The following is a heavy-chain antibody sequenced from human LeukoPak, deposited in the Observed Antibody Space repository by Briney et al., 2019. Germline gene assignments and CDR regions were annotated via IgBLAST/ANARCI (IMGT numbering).Heavy chain of an antibody. Sequence: GRSLRLSCAASGFTFSSYGMHWVRQAPGKGLEWVAVISYDGSNKYYADSVKGRFTISRDNSKNTLYLQTNSLRAEDTAVYYCAKSVLTIDYYYYGMDVWGQGTTVTVSS. CDR3: AKSVLTIDYYYYGMDV. D-gene: IGHD1-14*01. CDR1: GFTFSSYG. V-gene: IGHV3-30*18. J-gene: IGHJ6*02. CDR2: ISYDGSNK.